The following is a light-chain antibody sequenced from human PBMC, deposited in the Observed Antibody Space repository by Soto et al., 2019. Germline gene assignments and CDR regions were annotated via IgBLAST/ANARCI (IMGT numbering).Light chain of an antibody. J-gene: IGKJ5*01. CDR1: QSISNH. V-gene: IGKV1-5*03. CDR2: KAS. CDR3: QQYQTYST. Sequence: IQMTQSPTSLAASVEHRVIITCRASQSISNHLNWYQQKPGKAPKLLIYKASTLKSGVPSRFSGSGSGTEFTLTISSLKPDDFATYFCQQYQTYSTFGQGTRLEIK.